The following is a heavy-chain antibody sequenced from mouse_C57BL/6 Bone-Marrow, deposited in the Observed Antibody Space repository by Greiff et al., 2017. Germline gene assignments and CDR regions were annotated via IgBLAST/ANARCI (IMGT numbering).Heavy chain of an antibody. J-gene: IGHJ3*01. CDR1: GFTFSNYW. CDR2: IRLKSDNYAT. CDR3: TAYGSSYGGPAWFAY. V-gene: IGHV6-3*01. D-gene: IGHD1-1*01. Sequence: EVKLMESGGGLVQPGGSMKLSCVASGFTFSNYWMNWVRQSPEKGLEWVAQIRLKSDNYATHYAESVKGRFTISRDDSKSSVYLQMNNLRAEDTGIYYCTAYGSSYGGPAWFAYWGQGTLVTVSA.